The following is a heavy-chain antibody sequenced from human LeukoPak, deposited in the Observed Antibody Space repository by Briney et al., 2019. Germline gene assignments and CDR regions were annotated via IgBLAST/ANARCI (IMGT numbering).Heavy chain of an antibody. D-gene: IGHD6-19*01. CDR1: GFTFSSYA. J-gene: IGHJ4*02. Sequence: GGSLRLSCAASGFTFSSYAMHWVRQAPGKGLEWVAVIWYDGSNKYYADSVKGRFTISRDNSKNTLYLQMNSLRAEDTAVYYCASEGSPYSSGWYSYWGQGTLVTVSS. CDR2: IWYDGSNK. V-gene: IGHV3-33*08. CDR3: ASEGSPYSSGWYSY.